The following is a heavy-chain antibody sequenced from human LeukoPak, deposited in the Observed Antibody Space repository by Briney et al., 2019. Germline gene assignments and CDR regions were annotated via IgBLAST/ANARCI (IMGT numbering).Heavy chain of an antibody. CDR2: IWYDGSNK. V-gene: IGHV3-33*01. CDR3: AREDRDCTSTSCPANAFHI. J-gene: IGHJ3*02. D-gene: IGHD2-2*01. Sequence: GRSLRLSCAASGFTFSSYGMHWVRQAPGKGLEWVAVIWYDGSNKYYADSVKGRFTISRGNAENTLYLQMNSLRAEDTAVYYCAREDRDCTSTSCPANAFHIWGQGTMVTVSS. CDR1: GFTFSSYG.